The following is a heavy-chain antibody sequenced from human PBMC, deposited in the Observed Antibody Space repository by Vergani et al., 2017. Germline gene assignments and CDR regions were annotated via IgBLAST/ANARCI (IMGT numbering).Heavy chain of an antibody. CDR3: ARDMNLELGEGFDY. CDR2: ISSSRSYI. J-gene: IGHJ4*02. CDR1: GFTFSSYS. Sequence: EVQLVESGGGLVQPGGSLRLSCAASGFTFSSYSMNWVRQAPGKGLEWVSSISSSRSYIYYADSGKGRFTISRDNAKNSLYLQMNSLRAEDTAVYYCARDMNLELGEGFDYWGQGTLVTVSS. V-gene: IGHV3-21*01. D-gene: IGHD3-16*01.